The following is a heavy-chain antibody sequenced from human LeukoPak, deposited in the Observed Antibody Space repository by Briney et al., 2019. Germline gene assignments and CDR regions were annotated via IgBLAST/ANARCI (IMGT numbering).Heavy chain of an antibody. CDR2: IYYSGST. Sequence: SETLSLTCTVSGGSISSYYWSWIRQPPGKGLEWIGYIYYSGSTNYNPSLKSRVTISVDTSKNQFSLKLSSVTAADTAVYYCAREGGSGYFDYWGQGTLVTVSS. J-gene: IGHJ4*02. D-gene: IGHD3-16*01. CDR3: AREGGSGYFDY. V-gene: IGHV4-59*12. CDR1: GGSISSYY.